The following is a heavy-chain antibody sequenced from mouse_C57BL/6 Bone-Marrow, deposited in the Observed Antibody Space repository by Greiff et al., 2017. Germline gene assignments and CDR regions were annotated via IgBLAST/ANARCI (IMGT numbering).Heavy chain of an antibody. CDR3: TTWSYYGTTGLDMDY. CDR2: IDPENGDT. J-gene: IGHJ4*01. D-gene: IGHD2-1*01. V-gene: IGHV14-4*01. Sequence: VQLQQSGAELVRPGASVKLSCTASGFNFKDDYMHWVKQRPEQGLEWIGWIDPENGDTEYDSKFQGKATITADTSSNTAYLKLSSQTSEDTAVYYCTTWSYYGTTGLDMDYWGQGTSVTVSS. CDR1: GFNFKDDY.